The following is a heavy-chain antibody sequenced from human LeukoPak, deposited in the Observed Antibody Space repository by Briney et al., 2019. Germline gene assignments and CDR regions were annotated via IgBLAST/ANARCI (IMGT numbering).Heavy chain of an antibody. D-gene: IGHD3-16*01. CDR2: IKQDGGEK. V-gene: IGHV3-7*01. J-gene: IGHJ4*02. Sequence: GGSLRLSCGASGFTFSSNWMTWVRQGPGEGLEWVANIKQDGGEKCYVDSVKGRFTISRDNAKNTLYLQMNSLRAEDTAVYYCASEFGTPIDYWGQGTLVTVSS. CDR1: GFTFSSNW. CDR3: ASEFGTPIDY.